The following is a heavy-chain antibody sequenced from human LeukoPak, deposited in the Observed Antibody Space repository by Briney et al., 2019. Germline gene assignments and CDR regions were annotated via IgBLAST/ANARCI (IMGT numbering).Heavy chain of an antibody. V-gene: IGHV4-59*08. D-gene: IGHD6-25*01. Sequence: KISGTLSLTCTVSGGSISSYYWSWIRQPPGKGLEWIGYIYYSGSTNYNPSLKSRVTISVDTSKNQFSLKLSSVTAADTAVYYCARHHGGSYYSYYYGMDVWGQGTTVTVSS. J-gene: IGHJ6*02. CDR3: ARHHGGSYYSYYYGMDV. CDR2: IYYSGST. CDR1: GGSISSYY.